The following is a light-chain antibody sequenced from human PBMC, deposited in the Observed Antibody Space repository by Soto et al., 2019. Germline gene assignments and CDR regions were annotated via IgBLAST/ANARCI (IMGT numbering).Light chain of an antibody. V-gene: IGKV3-11*01. CDR3: QQYYGTLRT. CDR1: QSVSRY. CDR2: DAS. Sequence: EIVLTQSPATLSLSPGERATLSCRASQSVSRYLAWYQQKPGQAPRLLIYDASNRATGIPARFSGSGSGTDFTLTISSLEPEDFAVYYCQQYYGTLRTFGQGTKVEIK. J-gene: IGKJ1*01.